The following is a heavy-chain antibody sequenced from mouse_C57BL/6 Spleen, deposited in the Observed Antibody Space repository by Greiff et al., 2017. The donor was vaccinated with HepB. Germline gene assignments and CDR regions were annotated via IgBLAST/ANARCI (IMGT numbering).Heavy chain of an antibody. CDR3: ARERGYSNYLDY. D-gene: IGHD2-5*01. CDR2: ISYDGSN. Sequence: VQLKESGPGLVKPSQSLSLTCSVTGYSITSGYYWNWIRQFPGNKLEWMGYISYDGSNNYNPSLKNRISITRDTSKNQFFLKLNSVTTEDTATYYCARERGYSNYLDYWGQGTSVTVSS. J-gene: IGHJ4*01. V-gene: IGHV3-6*01. CDR1: GYSITSGYY.